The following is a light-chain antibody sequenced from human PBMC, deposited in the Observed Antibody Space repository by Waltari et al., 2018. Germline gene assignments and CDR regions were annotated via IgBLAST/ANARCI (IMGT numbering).Light chain of an antibody. Sequence: DIRMTQSPSTLSASVGDRVTITCRASQSISTWLAWYQQQPGKAPKLLIYKASNFESGVPSRFSGSGSGTEFTLTISSLQPDDFATYYCQQYNSPFAFGQGTKVQIK. V-gene: IGKV1-5*03. CDR2: KAS. J-gene: IGKJ2*01. CDR3: QQYNSPFA. CDR1: QSISTW.